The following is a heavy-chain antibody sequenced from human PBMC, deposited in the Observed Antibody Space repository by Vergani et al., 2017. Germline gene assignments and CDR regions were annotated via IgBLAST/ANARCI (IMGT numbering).Heavy chain of an antibody. J-gene: IGHJ4*02. Sequence: QVQLVQSGAEVKKPGASVKVSCKASGYTFTSYYMHCVRQAPGQGLEWMGIINPSGGSTSYAPKFQGRVTMTRDTSTSTVYMELSSLRSEDTAVYYCARDRAESYYYGSGSPNYWGQGTLVTVSS. CDR3: ARDRAESYYYGSGSPNY. CDR2: INPSGGST. CDR1: GYTFTSYY. V-gene: IGHV1-46*01. D-gene: IGHD3-10*01.